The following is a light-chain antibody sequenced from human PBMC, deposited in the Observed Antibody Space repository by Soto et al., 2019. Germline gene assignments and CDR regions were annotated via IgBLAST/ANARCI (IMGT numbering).Light chain of an antibody. CDR3: QQRSNWLFT. J-gene: IGKJ3*01. CDR2: DAS. CDR1: QSVSSY. V-gene: IGKV3-11*01. Sequence: EIVLTQSPATLSLSPGERATLSCRASQSVSSYLAWYQQKPGQAPRLLIYDASNRATGIPARFSGSGSGTDFTLTISSLEPEDFAVYYCQQRSNWLFTFGPGTKVFI.